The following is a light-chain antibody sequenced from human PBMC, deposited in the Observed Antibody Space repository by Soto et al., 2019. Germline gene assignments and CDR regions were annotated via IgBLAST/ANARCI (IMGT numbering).Light chain of an antibody. Sequence: DIVLTQSLSTLSLPPGERSTVSYRVSQNVSSNYLAWYQQKPGQAPRLLIYGASSRPTGIPYRFSGSGSGTDFTLTISRLEPEDFAVYYCQQYDSSPLTFGGGTKVDIK. CDR2: GAS. V-gene: IGKV3-20*01. CDR1: QNVSSNY. J-gene: IGKJ4*01. CDR3: QQYDSSPLT.